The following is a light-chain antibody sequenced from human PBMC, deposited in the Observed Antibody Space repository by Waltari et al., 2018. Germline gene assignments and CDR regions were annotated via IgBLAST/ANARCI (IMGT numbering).Light chain of an antibody. CDR3: QQYNSYSYT. V-gene: IGKV1-5*01. Sequence: DVQMTQSPSTLSASVGARVTITCRASQNIRDWLAWYQQRPGKAPRLLIYGASTLQTGVPARFSGSGSGTEFTLTINSLQPDDFATYYCQQYNSYSYTFGQGTKLEIK. CDR2: GAS. J-gene: IGKJ2*01. CDR1: QNIRDW.